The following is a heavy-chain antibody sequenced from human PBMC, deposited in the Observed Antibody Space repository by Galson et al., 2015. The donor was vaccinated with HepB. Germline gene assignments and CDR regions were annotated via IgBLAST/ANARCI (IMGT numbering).Heavy chain of an antibody. CDR3: ARARNYDILTGYYASDY. J-gene: IGHJ4*02. Sequence: SVKVSCKASGGTFSSYAISWVRQAPGQGLEWMGRIIPILGIANYAQKFQGRVTITADKSTSTAYMELSSLRSEDTAVYYCARARNYDILTGYYASDYWGQGTLVTVSS. V-gene: IGHV1-69*04. CDR2: IIPILGIA. CDR1: GGTFSSYA. D-gene: IGHD3-9*01.